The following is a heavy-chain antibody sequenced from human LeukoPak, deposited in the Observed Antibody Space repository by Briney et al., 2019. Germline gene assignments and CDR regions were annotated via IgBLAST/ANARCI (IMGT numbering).Heavy chain of an antibody. D-gene: IGHD2-2*01. J-gene: IGHJ5*02. Sequence: ASVKVSCRASGYTFTDYYIHWVRQAPGQGLEWMGWINPDNGGTNYAQKFQGRVTMTRDTSIRTVYLDLSRLRSDDTAVFYCTREARVGNWFDPWGQGTQVTVSS. CDR2: INPDNGGT. V-gene: IGHV1-2*02. CDR1: GYTFTDYY. CDR3: TREARVGNWFDP.